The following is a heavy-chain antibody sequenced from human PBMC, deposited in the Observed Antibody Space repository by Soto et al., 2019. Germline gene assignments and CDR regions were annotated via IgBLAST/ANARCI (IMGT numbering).Heavy chain of an antibody. J-gene: IGHJ5*01. V-gene: IGHV4-34*01. CDR1: GGSFRGFY. D-gene: IGHD4-17*01. CDR2: INHSGST. CDR3: ARGLALYGDPDFDS. Sequence: SETLSLTCAVYGGSFRGFYWSWIRQPPGKGLEWIGEINHSGSTNSNPSLKSRVTMSVDPSKNQFSLRLSSVTAADTAVYYCARGLALYGDPDFDSWGQGTLVTVSS.